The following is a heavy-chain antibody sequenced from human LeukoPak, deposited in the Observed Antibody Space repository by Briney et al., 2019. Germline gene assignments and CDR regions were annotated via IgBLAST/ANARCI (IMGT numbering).Heavy chain of an antibody. V-gene: IGHV3-7*01. D-gene: IGHD5-24*01. CDR2: IKQDGSEK. CDR1: GFTFSSYW. Sequence: GGSLRLSCAASGFTFSSYWMSWVRQAPGKGLEWVANIKQDGSEKYYVDSVKGRFTISRDNAKNSLYLQMNSLRAEDTAVYYCARGTWATLYYYYMDVWGKGTTVTVSS. J-gene: IGHJ6*03. CDR3: ARGTWATLYYYYMDV.